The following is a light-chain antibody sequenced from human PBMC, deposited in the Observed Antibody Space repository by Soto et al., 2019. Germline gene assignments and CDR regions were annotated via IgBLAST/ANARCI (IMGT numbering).Light chain of an antibody. CDR1: QSVSNNY. V-gene: IGKV3-20*01. CDR3: QQSYSTPPWT. CDR2: GAS. Sequence: EIVLTQSPGTLSLSPGERATLSCRASQSVSNNYLAWYQQKPGQGPRLLIYGASSRATGTPDRFNGSGSGTDFTLTISSLQPEDFATYYCQQSYSTPPWTFGQGTKVDIK. J-gene: IGKJ1*01.